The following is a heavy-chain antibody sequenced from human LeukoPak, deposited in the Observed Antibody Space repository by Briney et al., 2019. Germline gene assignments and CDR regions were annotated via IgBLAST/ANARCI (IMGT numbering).Heavy chain of an antibody. CDR3: ARGRVYLDY. J-gene: IGHJ4*02. Sequence: SETLSLTCAVYGGSFSGYYWSWIRQPPGKGLEWIGEINHSGSTNYNPSLKSRVTISVVTSKNQFSLKLSSVTAADTAVYYCARGRVYLDYWGQGTLVTVSS. CDR2: INHSGST. V-gene: IGHV4-34*01. D-gene: IGHD3-16*02. CDR1: GGSFSGYY.